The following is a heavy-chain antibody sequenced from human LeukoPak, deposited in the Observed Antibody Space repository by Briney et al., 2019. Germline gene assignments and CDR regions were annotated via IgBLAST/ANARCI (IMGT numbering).Heavy chain of an antibody. Sequence: ASVKVSCKASGYTFTNYNIDWVRPATGQGLEWMGWINPNSGRAGCVQKFQGRVNITRDTSISTAYMELSSLRSEDTAVYYCVRVYHDGSFESGNWFDPWGQGTLVTVSS. D-gene: IGHD3-22*01. V-gene: IGHV1-8*01. J-gene: IGHJ5*02. CDR3: VRVYHDGSFESGNWFDP. CDR2: INPNSGRA. CDR1: GYTFTNYN.